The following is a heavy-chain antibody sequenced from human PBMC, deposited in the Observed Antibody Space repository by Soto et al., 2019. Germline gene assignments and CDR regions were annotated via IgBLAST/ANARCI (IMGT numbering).Heavy chain of an antibody. CDR1: GYSFTSYW. CDR3: ARQSSYGSGSYDNYYYYGMDV. CDR2: IYPGDSDT. J-gene: IGHJ6*02. D-gene: IGHD3-10*01. Sequence: GESLKISGKGSGYSFTSYWIGWVRQMPGKGLEWIGIIYPGDSDTRYSPSFQGQVTISADKSISTAYLQWSSLKASDTAMYYCARQSSYGSGSYDNYYYYGMDVWGQGTTVTVSS. V-gene: IGHV5-51*01.